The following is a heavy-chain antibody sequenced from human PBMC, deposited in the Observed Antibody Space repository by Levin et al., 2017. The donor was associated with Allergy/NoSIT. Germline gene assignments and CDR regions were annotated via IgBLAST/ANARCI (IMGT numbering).Heavy chain of an antibody. Sequence: LSLTCAASGFTFSSSAMSWVRQAPGKGLEWVSGMSGSGSTYYGDSVKGRFTISRDNSKNTLYLQMNSLRVEDTAVYYCAKANYDSSALFDYWGQGTLVTVSS. J-gene: IGHJ4*02. D-gene: IGHD3-22*01. CDR1: GFTFSSSA. V-gene: IGHV3-23*01. CDR3: AKANYDSSALFDY. CDR2: MSGSGST.